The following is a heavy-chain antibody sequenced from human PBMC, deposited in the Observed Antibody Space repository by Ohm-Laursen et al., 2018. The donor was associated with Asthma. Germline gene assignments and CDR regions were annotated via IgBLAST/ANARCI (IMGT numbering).Heavy chain of an antibody. J-gene: IGHJ4*02. CDR2: ISSSSSYI. Sequence: SLRLSCTASGFTFSSYSMNWVRQAPGKGLEWVSSISSSSSYIYYADSVKGRLTISRDNAKNSLYLQMNSLRAEDTAVYYCARDFTFDYWGQGTLVTVSS. CDR3: ARDFTFDY. V-gene: IGHV3-21*01. CDR1: GFTFSSYS.